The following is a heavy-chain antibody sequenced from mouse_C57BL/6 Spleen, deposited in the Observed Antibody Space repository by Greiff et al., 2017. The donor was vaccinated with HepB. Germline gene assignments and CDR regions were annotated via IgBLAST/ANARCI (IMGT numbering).Heavy chain of an antibody. J-gene: IGHJ2*01. D-gene: IGHD2-1*01. V-gene: IGHV1-26*01. CDR1: GYTFTDYY. Sequence: VQLQQSGPELVKPGASVKISCKASGYTFTDYYMNWVKQSHGKSLEWIGDINPNNGGTSYNQKFKGKATLTVDKSSSTAYMELRSLTSEDSAVYYCARFGVNYLYYFDYWGQGTTLTVSS. CDR3: ARFGVNYLYYFDY. CDR2: INPNNGGT.